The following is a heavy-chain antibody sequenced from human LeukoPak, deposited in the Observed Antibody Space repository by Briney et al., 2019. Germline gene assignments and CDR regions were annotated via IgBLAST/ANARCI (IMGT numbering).Heavy chain of an antibody. V-gene: IGHV1-2*04. CDR2: NNPNSGGT. D-gene: IGHD4-17*01. Sequence: ASVKVSCKASGYTFTGYYMHWVRQAPGQGLEWMGWNNPNSGGTNYAQKFQGWVTMTRDTSISTAYMELSRLRSDDTAVYYCARWQGDYGDYGWFDPWGQGTLVTVSS. J-gene: IGHJ5*02. CDR3: ARWQGDYGDYGWFDP. CDR1: GYTFTGYY.